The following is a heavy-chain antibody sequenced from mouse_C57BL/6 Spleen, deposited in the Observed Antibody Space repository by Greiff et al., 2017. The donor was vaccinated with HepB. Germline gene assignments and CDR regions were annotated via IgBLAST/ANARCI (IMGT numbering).Heavy chain of an antibody. CDR3: TRETTVVSFDY. V-gene: IGHV1-15*01. D-gene: IGHD1-1*01. CDR1: GYTFTDYE. Sequence: SGAELVRPGASVTLSCKASGYTFTDYEMHWGKQTPVHGLEWIGAIDPETGGTAYNQKFKGKAILTADKSSSTAYMELRSLTSEDSAVYYCTRETTVVSFDYWGQGTTLTVSS. CDR2: IDPETGGT. J-gene: IGHJ2*01.